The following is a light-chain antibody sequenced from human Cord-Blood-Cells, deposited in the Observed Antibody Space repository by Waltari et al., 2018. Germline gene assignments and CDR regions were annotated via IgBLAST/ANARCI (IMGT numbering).Light chain of an antibody. CDR1: SSDVGGYNY. CDR3: SSYAGSNNFV. CDR2: GVS. Sequence: QSALTQPPSASGSPGQSVTISCTGTSSDVGGYNYVSWYHQHPGKAPKLMIYGVSKRPSGVPDRFSGSKSGNTASLTVSGLQAEDEADYYCSSYAGSNNFVFGTGTKVTVL. V-gene: IGLV2-8*01. J-gene: IGLJ1*01.